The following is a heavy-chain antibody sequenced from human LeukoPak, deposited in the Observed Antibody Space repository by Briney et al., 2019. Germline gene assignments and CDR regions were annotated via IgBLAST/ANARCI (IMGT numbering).Heavy chain of an antibody. CDR3: ARVAGTSTFDY. Sequence: GGSLRLSCAASGFTVRSNYMSWVRQAPGKGLEWVSLIYSGGSTYYADSVKGRFTISRDNSKNTLYLQMNSLRAEDTAVYYCARVAGTSTFDYWGQGTLVTVSS. D-gene: IGHD6-19*01. CDR2: IYSGGST. V-gene: IGHV3-53*01. J-gene: IGHJ4*02. CDR1: GFTVRSNY.